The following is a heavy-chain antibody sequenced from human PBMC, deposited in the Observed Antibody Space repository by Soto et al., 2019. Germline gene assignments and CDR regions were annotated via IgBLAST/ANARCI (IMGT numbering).Heavy chain of an antibody. V-gene: IGHV4-4*07. CDR2: IYTTGAT. Sequence: QVQPQESGPGLVKPSETLSLTCSVSGDSISRKYWSWLRQPAGGGLEWIGRIYTTGATNYNSSLKSRVSMSVDTSKNQFSLRLTSVTAADTAVYFCAMTVIAPSPYLDHWGQGLLVTVSS. CDR3: AMTVIAPSPYLDH. J-gene: IGHJ4*02. CDR1: GDSISRKY. D-gene: IGHD4-17*01.